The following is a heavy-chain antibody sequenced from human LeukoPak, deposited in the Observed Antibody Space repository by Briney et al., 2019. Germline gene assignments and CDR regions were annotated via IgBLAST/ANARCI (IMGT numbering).Heavy chain of an antibody. CDR3: ARQGYTASYYFLDF. V-gene: IGHV4-4*07. CDR2: IYATGST. Sequence: SETLSLTCDVSGDFIRSYWWGWVRQPAGKGLEWIGRIYATGSTKFNPSPKSRLTMSMDTSTNRISLNLTSVTAADTAIYFCARQGYTASYYFLDFWSQGMLVTVSS. D-gene: IGHD1-26*01. CDR1: GDFIRSYW. J-gene: IGHJ4*02.